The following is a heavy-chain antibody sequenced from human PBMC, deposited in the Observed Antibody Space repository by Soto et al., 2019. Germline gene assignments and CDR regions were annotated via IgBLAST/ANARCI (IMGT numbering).Heavy chain of an antibody. Sequence: SDTLSLTCTFSGSSISSYYWSWIREPPGKGLEWIGYIYYSGSTNYNPSLKSRVTISVDTSKNQFSLKLSSVTAADTAVYYCARPHGGSSGWDNWFDPWGQGTLVTVS. J-gene: IGHJ5*02. CDR1: GSSISSYY. CDR2: IYYSGST. CDR3: ARPHGGSSGWDNWFDP. D-gene: IGHD6-25*01. V-gene: IGHV4-59*01.